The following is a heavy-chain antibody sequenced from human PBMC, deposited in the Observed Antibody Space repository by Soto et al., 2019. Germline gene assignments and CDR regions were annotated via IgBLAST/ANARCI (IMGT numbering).Heavy chain of an antibody. D-gene: IGHD1-26*01. CDR1: GFIFENFV. CDR2: ISGSGFKK. Sequence: LRLSCAASGFIFENFVMSWVRQAPGKGLEWISSISGSGFKKYYADSVKGRFTISRDNSKSTVYLELNNLSAEDTAVYHCAKNQGVELVPLATVDWFDPWGQGSVVTVSS. V-gene: IGHV3-23*01. J-gene: IGHJ5*02. CDR3: AKNQGVELVPLATVDWFDP.